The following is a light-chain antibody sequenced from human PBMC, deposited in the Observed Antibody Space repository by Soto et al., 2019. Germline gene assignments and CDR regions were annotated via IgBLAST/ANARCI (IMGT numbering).Light chain of an antibody. CDR3: HQYNNWPPWT. J-gene: IGKJ1*01. CDR1: QSVSRN. CDR2: GAS. Sequence: EIVMTHSPATLSVSPGERATLSSSASQSVSRNLAWYQQKPGQAPRLLIYGASTRATGISARFSGSGSGTEFTLTISSLQSEDFAVYYCHQYNNWPPWTFGQGTKVNIK. V-gene: IGKV3D-15*01.